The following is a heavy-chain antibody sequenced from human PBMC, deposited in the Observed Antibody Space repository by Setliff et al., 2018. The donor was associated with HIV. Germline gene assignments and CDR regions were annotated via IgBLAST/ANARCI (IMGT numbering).Heavy chain of an antibody. Sequence: RASVKVSCKASGYTFPNYGITWVRQAPGQGLEWMGWISAYNGNTNYAQKIQGRVTMTTDTFTSTAYMELRSLRSGDTAVYYCARVTRFLESFSTKNYFDYWGQGTLVTVSS. J-gene: IGHJ4*02. D-gene: IGHD3-3*01. CDR1: GYTFPNYG. V-gene: IGHV1-18*04. CDR2: ISAYNGNT. CDR3: ARVTRFLESFSTKNYFDY.